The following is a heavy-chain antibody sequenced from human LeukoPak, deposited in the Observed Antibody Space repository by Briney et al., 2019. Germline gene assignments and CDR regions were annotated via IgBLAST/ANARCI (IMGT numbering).Heavy chain of an antibody. J-gene: IGHJ4*02. CDR1: GITFGSYW. CDR2: IKPDGSEK. D-gene: IGHD6-19*01. Sequence: GGSLRLSCAASGITFGSYWMTWVRQAPGKGLERVANIKPDGSEKHYVDSVEGRFTISRDSAKNSLFLEMNSLRAEDTAVYYCARGRMAVAGSYEYWGQGTLVTVSS. CDR3: ARGRMAVAGSYEY. V-gene: IGHV3-7*05.